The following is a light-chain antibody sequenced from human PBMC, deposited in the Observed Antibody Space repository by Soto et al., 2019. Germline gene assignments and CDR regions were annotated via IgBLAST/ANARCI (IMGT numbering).Light chain of an antibody. J-gene: IGKJ4*01. CDR1: QSISSSF. CDR3: QQHGSYPLT. V-gene: IGKV3-20*01. CDR2: GVS. Sequence: ENVLTQSPGTLSLSPGERATLSCRASQSISSSFLAWYQQKPGQAPRLLIYGVSNRATGIPDRFSGSGSGTDFTLTISRLEPEDVAVYYCQQHGSYPLTFGGGTKV.